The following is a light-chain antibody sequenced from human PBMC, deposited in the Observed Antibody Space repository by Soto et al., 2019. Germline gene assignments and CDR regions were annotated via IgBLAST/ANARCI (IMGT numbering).Light chain of an antibody. CDR3: QQGDSFPLT. V-gene: IGKV1-12*01. CDR1: QDINYS. CDR2: SAS. Sequence: DIQMTQSPSSVSASVGDRVTITCRASQDINYSLAWFQQKPGEAPRLLIYSASSLHSGVPSRFSGSGSGKDFTLTINSLQPEDFATYFCQQGDSFPLTFGGGTKVEIK. J-gene: IGKJ4*01.